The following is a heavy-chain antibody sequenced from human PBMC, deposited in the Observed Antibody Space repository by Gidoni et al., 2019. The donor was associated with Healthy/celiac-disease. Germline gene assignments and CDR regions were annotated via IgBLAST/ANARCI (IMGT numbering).Heavy chain of an antibody. V-gene: IGHV3-9*01. CDR2: ISWNSGSI. D-gene: IGHD5-18*01. CDR3: AKAGGGYGQLLAAFDI. J-gene: IGHJ3*02. CDR1: GFTFDAYA. Sequence: EVQLVESGGGLVQPGRSLRLSCTASGFTFDAYAMNWVRQAPGKGLEWVSVISWNSGSICYAYSVKGRFTISRDNAKNSLYLQMNSLRAEDTALYYCAKAGGGYGQLLAAFDIWGQGTMVTVSS.